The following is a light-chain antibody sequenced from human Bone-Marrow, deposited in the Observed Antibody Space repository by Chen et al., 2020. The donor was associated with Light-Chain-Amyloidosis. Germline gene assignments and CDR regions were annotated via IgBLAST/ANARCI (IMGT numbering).Light chain of an antibody. V-gene: IGLV3-21*02. J-gene: IGLJ3*02. CDR1: NIGSTS. CDR2: DDS. Sequence: SYVLTQPSSVSVAPGQTATIACGGNNIGSTSVHWYQQTPGQAPLLGVYDDSDRPSGIPERLSSSNSGNTATLTISRVEAGDEADYYCQVWDRSSDRPVFGGGTKLTVL. CDR3: QVWDRSSDRPV.